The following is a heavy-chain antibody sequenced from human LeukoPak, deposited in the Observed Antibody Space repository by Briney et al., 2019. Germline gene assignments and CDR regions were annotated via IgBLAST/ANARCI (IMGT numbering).Heavy chain of an antibody. V-gene: IGHV3-30*02. CDR1: GFTFSSYG. D-gene: IGHD3-3*01. CDR3: AKVKFSGNFWSGPDMDV. J-gene: IGHJ6*03. CDR2: IRYDGSNK. Sequence: HSGGSLRLSCAASGFTFSSYGMHWVRQAPGKGLEWVAFIRYDGSNKYYADSVKGRFTISRDNSKNTLYLQMNSLRAEDTAVYYCAKVKFSGNFWSGPDMDVWGKGTTVTVSS.